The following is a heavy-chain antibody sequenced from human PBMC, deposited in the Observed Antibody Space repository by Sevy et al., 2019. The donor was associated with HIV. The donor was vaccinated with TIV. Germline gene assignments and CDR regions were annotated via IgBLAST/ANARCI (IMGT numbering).Heavy chain of an antibody. CDR3: ARAFPNILTGYYDY. D-gene: IGHD3-9*01. Sequence: ASVKVSCKASGDTFSIYGISWVRQAPGQGLEWMGGIIPLFDTTNNGQKFHDRVTFTADESTSTAYMELSSLRSEDTAMYYCARAFPNILTGYYDYWGQGTLVTVSS. CDR2: IIPLFDTT. CDR1: GDTFSIYG. V-gene: IGHV1-69*13. J-gene: IGHJ4*02.